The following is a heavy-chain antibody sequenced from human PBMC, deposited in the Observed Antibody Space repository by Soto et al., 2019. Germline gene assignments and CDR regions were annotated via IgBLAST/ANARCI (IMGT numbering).Heavy chain of an antibody. D-gene: IGHD3-3*01. V-gene: IGHV3-9*01. CDR1: GLNFDDFA. J-gene: IGHJ4*02. CDR3: AKGRYDFWSPYYFDS. CDR2: ITWNSRVL. Sequence: PVGSLRLSCVGTGLNFDDFAMHWVRQAPGKGLEWVSGITWNSRVLAYADSVKGRFTISRDNARNSLYLQMDSPRDEDTALYYCAKGRYDFWSPYYFDSCGQRTLVTVSS.